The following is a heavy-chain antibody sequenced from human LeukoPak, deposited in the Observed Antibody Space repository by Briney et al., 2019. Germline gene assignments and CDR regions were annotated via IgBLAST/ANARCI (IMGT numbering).Heavy chain of an antibody. CDR2: IYYSGST. Sequence: PSETLSLTCTVSGGSLSSSSYYWGWLRQPPGTGLEWVGSIYYSGSTYYNPSLKSRVTISVDTSKNQFSLKLSSVTAADTAVYYCASHDTYYYDSSSPFFDYWGQGTLVTVSS. J-gene: IGHJ4*02. D-gene: IGHD3-22*01. CDR1: GGSLSSSSYY. V-gene: IGHV4-39*01. CDR3: ASHDTYYYDSSSPFFDY.